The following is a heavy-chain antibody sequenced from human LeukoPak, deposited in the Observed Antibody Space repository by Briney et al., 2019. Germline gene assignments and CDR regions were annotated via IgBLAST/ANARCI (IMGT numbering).Heavy chain of an antibody. J-gene: IGHJ4*02. D-gene: IGHD3-22*01. CDR2: IYYSGST. CDR3: ARAVAPLGYYYDSSVGVGPYYFDY. CDR1: GGSISSSSYY. Sequence: SETLSLTCTVSGGSISSSSYYWGWIRQPPGKGLEWIGSIYYSGSTYYNPSLKSRVTISVDTSKNQFSLKLSSVTAADTAVYYCARAVAPLGYYYDSSVGVGPYYFDYWGQGTLVTVSS. V-gene: IGHV4-39*07.